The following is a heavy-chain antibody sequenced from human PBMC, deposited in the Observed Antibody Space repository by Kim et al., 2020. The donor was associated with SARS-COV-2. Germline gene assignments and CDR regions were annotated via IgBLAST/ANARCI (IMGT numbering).Heavy chain of an antibody. CDR1: GGSFSGYY. D-gene: IGHD3-16*02. J-gene: IGHJ4*02. V-gene: IGHV4-34*01. Sequence: SQTLSLTCAVYGGSFSGYYWSWIRQPPGKGLEWIGELNHSGSTNYNPSLKSRVTISVDTSKNQFSLKLSSVTAADTAVYYCARERWKGPSYDYVWGSYRSRGKYYVDDWGQGTLVTVSS. CDR2: LNHSGST. CDR3: ARERWKGPSYDYVWGSYRSRGKYYVDD.